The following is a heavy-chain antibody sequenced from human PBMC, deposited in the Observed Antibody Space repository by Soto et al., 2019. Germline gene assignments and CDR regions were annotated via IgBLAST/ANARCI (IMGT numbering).Heavy chain of an antibody. CDR3: SWEIIGSRFDT. D-gene: IGHD1-26*01. Sequence: QVQLVQSGPEVKRPGASVKVSCKASGYSFTNYGLSWLRQAPVQGLEWMGWINASNGNTAYAQKLQGRVTMTTATSTSRAYMELRSLRLDDKAIYFCSWEIIGSRFDTWGQGTMVPVST. CDR1: GYSFTNYG. J-gene: IGHJ5*02. CDR2: INASNGNT. V-gene: IGHV1-18*01.